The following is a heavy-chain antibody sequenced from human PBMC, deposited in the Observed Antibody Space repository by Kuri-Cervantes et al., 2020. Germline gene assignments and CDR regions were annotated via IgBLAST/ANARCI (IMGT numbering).Heavy chain of an antibody. CDR3: ARTRGLLVGGTPDF. CDR1: GGSIRSGSYY. Sequence: SETLSLTCSVSGGSIRSGSYYWVWIRQPPGKGLEWIGSVYYSGTTFYNPSLKNRVTISVDTSKNQFSLRLSSVTAADTAVFFCARTRGLLVGGTPDFWGRGILVTVSS. CDR2: VYYSGTT. V-gene: IGHV4-39*01. D-gene: IGHD1-26*01. J-gene: IGHJ4*02.